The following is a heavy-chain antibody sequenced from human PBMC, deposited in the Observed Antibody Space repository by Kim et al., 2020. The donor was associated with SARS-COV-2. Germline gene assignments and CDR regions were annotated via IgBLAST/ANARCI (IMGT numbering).Heavy chain of an antibody. V-gene: IGHV4-59*11. CDR2: IYYTGDA. CDR3: ARTADERPFEY. J-gene: IGHJ4*02. CDR1: GGSLSFHY. Sequence: SETLSLTCAISGGSLSFHYWSWVRQPPGGRLEWIGYIYYTGDATYNPSLKSRVTISMDTSKKEFSLKLTSVTAADTAVYYCARTADERPFEYGGQGIVVTVSS.